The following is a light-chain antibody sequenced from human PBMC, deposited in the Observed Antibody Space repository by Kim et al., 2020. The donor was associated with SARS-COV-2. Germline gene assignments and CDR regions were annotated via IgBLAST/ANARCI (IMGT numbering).Light chain of an antibody. CDR3: ISYAASDTP. CDR2: DVS. V-gene: IGLV2-14*03. CDR1: RTDVGPSAY. Sequence: GTPVTSTCPGPRTDVGPSAYFSWYQQPPGKAPKLIIYDVSHRPSGVSNRFSGSKSGNTASLTISGLQAEDEADYYCISYAASDTPFGSGTKVTVL. J-gene: IGLJ1*01.